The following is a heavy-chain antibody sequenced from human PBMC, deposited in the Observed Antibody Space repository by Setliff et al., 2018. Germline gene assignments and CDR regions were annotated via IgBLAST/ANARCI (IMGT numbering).Heavy chain of an antibody. J-gene: IGHJ4*02. D-gene: IGHD3-3*01. CDR2: IIPIFGTA. CDR1: GGTFSSYA. CDR3: ARGRDFWSGYLVY. V-gene: IGHV1-69*06. Sequence: ASVKVSCKASGGTFSSYAISWVRQAPGQGLEWMGRIIPIFGTANYAQKFQGRVTITADKSTGTAYMELSSLRSEDTAVYYCARGRDFWSGYLVYWGQGTLVTVSS.